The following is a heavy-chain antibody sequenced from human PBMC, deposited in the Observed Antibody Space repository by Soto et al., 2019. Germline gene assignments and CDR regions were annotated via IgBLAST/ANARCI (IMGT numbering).Heavy chain of an antibody. CDR1: GGSISSGGYY. V-gene: IGHV4-31*03. D-gene: IGHD3-9*01. J-gene: IGHJ5*02. CDR2: IYYSGST. Sequence: QVQLQESGPGLVKPSQTLSLTCTVSGGSISSGGYYWSWIRQHPGKGLEWIGYIYYSGSTYYNPSLKSRVTISVDTSKNQFSLKLSSVTAADTAVYYCARGYDILTGYRLVPPRNWFDPWGQGTLVTVSS. CDR3: ARGYDILTGYRLVPPRNWFDP.